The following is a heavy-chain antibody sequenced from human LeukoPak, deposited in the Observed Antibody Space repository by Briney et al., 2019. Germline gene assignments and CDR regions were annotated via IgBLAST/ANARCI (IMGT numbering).Heavy chain of an antibody. CDR2: IRFDTNNG. CDR3: SKPDYYESGGYYKLVDY. J-gene: IGHJ4*02. Sequence: GGSLRLSCAASGFTFSSSGMHWVRQAPGKGLEWVTFIRFDTNNGYYADSVKGRFTISRDNSKNTLYLQMNSLRAEDTAVYYFSKPDYYESGGYYKLVDYWGQGTRVTVSS. CDR1: GFTFSSSG. V-gene: IGHV3-30*02. D-gene: IGHD3-10*01.